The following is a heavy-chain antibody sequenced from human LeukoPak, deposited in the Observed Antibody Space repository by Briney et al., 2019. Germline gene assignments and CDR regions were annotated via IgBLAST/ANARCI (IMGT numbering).Heavy chain of an antibody. Sequence: SVKVSCKASGGTFSSYAISWVRQAPGQGLEWMGGIMPIFGTANYAQKFQGRVTITADKSTSTAYMELSSLRSEDTAVYYCARDQNYPYNWFDPWGQGTLVTVSS. CDR3: ARDQNYPYNWFDP. CDR1: GGTFSSYA. J-gene: IGHJ5*02. CDR2: IMPIFGTA. D-gene: IGHD1-7*01. V-gene: IGHV1-69*06.